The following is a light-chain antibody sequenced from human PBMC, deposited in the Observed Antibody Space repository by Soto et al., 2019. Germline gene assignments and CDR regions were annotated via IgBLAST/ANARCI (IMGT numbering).Light chain of an antibody. Sequence: QSALTQPASVSGSPGQSITISCTGTSSDVGGYNYVSWYQQHPGKVPKLMIYDVSNRPSGVSNRFSGSKSGNTASLTISGLQAEDEADYYCSSYTSSSASWVFGGGTQLTVL. CDR3: SSYTSSSASWV. V-gene: IGLV2-14*01. J-gene: IGLJ3*02. CDR2: DVS. CDR1: SSDVGGYNY.